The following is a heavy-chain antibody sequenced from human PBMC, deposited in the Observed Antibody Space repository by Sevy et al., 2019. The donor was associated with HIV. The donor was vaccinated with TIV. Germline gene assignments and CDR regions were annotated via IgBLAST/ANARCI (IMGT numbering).Heavy chain of an antibody. CDR2: IKHGMREK. Sequence: GGSLRLSCAASGFTFSSYWMTWVRQAPGKGLEWVANIKHGMREKYYADSVKGRFTISRDNARNSLYLQMESLRAEDTAVYYCARAQQVTMLVVIGGLYFDFWGQGTLVTVSS. V-gene: IGHV3-7*01. D-gene: IGHD3-22*01. J-gene: IGHJ4*02. CDR1: GFTFSSYW. CDR3: ARAQQVTMLVVIGGLYFDF.